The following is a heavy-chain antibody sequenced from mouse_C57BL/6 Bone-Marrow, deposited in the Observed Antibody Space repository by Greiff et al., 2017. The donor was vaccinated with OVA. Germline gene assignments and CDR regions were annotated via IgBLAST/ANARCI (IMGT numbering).Heavy chain of an antibody. CDR1: GFNIKDDY. J-gene: IGHJ4*01. CDR2: IDPENGDT. Sequence: EVKLQESGAELVRPGASVKLSCTASGFNIKDDYMHWVKQRPEQGLEWIGWIDPENGDTEYASKFQGKATITADTSSNTAYLQLSSLTSEDTAVYYCTTITTVVATEAMDYWGQETSVTVSS. D-gene: IGHD1-1*01. V-gene: IGHV14-4*01. CDR3: TTITTVVATEAMDY.